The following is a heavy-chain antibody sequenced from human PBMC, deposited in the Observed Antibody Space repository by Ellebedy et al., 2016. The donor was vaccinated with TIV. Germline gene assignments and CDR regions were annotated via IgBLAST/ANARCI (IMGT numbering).Heavy chain of an antibody. D-gene: IGHD4-17*01. CDR3: ARDYADYDYGLDV. CDR1: GYTFTGYY. Sequence: AASVKVSCKASGYTFTGYYIHWVRQAPAQGLEWMGWINPNSGDTNYPQKFQDRVTLTRDTSINTAYMELSRLRSDDTAVYYCARDYADYDYGLDVWGQGTTVTVSS. J-gene: IGHJ6*02. V-gene: IGHV1-2*02. CDR2: INPNSGDT.